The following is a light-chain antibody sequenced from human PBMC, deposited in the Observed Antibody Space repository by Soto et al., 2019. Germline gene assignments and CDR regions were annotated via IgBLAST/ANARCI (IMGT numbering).Light chain of an antibody. Sequence: EIVFTQSPATLSLSPGERATLSCRASQSVSSYLAWYQQKPGQAPRLLIYDASNRATGIPARFSGSGSGTDFTLTISSLEPEDFAVYYCQQSSKFPLTFGGGTKVEIK. CDR2: DAS. V-gene: IGKV3-11*01. J-gene: IGKJ4*01. CDR1: QSVSSY. CDR3: QQSSKFPLT.